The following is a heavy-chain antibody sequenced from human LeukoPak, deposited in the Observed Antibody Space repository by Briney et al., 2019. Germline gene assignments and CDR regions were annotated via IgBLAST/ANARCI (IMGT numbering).Heavy chain of an antibody. CDR1: GYTFTSYY. J-gene: IGHJ4*02. CDR3: AREGTITMVRGVIIGPFDY. V-gene: IGHV1-46*01. CDR2: INPSGGST. D-gene: IGHD3-10*01. Sequence: ASVKVSCKASGYTFTSYYMHWVRQAPGQGLGWMGIINPSGGSTSYAQKFQGRVTMTRDTSTSTVYMELSSLRSEDTAVYYCAREGTITMVRGVIIGPFDYWGQGTLVTVSS.